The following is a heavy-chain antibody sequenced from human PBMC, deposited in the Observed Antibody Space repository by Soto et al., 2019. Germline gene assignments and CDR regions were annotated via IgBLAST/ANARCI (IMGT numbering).Heavy chain of an antibody. CDR1: GFVFKDSS. CDR3: TRLISAAQDY. V-gene: IGHV3-73*01. D-gene: IGHD3-22*01. J-gene: IGHJ4*02. Sequence: EVLLVESGGGLVQPGGSLKLSCAASGFVFKDSSIHWVRQASGKGLEWVGSIRDRAYNYATSYAASVKGRFTISRDDSSNTAFLQMNSLKTEDTAIYYCTRLISAAQDYWGQGTRVTVSS. CDR2: IRDRAYNYAT.